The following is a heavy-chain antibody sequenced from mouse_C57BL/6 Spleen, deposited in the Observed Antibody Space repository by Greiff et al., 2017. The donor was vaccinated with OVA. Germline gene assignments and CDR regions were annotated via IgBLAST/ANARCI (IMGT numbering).Heavy chain of an antibody. CDR2: IDPENGDT. J-gene: IGHJ2*01. D-gene: IGHD1-2*01. CDR3: TRGTTADY. V-gene: IGHV14-4*01. CDR1: GFNIKDDY. Sequence: EVQLQQSGAELVRPGASVKLSCTASGFNIKDDYMHWVKQRPEQGLEWIGWIDPENGDTEYASKFQGKATITADTSSNTAYLQLSSLTSEDTAVYYCTRGTTADYWGQGTTLTGSS.